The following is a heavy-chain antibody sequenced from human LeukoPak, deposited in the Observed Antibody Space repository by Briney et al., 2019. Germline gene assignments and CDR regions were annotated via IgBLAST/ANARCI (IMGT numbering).Heavy chain of an antibody. CDR3: ARFSLYDNSGYYSWLFDF. CDR2: VSFGSSYI. CDR1: GFTFRDYT. D-gene: IGHD3-22*01. Sequence: GGSLRLSCAASGFTFRDYTMNWVRQSPGKGLQWVSYVSFGSSYISYADSLKGRFTISRDDAKSSVYLEMTSLRAEDTAVYYCARFSLYDNSGYYSWLFDFWGQGTLVTVSS. V-gene: IGHV3-21*01. J-gene: IGHJ4*02.